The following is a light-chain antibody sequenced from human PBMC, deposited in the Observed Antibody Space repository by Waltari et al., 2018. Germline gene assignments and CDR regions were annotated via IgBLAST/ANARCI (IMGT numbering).Light chain of an antibody. CDR2: RND. J-gene: IGLJ3*02. V-gene: IGLV1-44*01. CDR3: AAWDDSLNGRWV. Sequence: VLTQPPSASGTPGQRVTISCSGTYSNIGNNVVNWYQQLPGTAPKLLIYRNDLRPSGVPDRFSGSKSGSSASLAISGLHSEDETDYYCAAWDDSLNGRWVFGGGTKVTVL. CDR1: YSNIGNNV.